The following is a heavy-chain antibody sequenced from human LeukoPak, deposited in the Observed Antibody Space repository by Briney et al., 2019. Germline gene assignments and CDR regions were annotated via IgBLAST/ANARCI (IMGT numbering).Heavy chain of an antibody. Sequence: SETLPLTCSVSGASITSYYWRWIRQPAGKGLEWIGRIYSNGRTDYNPSLKSRVTISVDKSKNQLSMKLNSVTAADTAVYYWARDLYCTTTTCYWFDPWGRGILVTVSS. J-gene: IGHJ5*02. D-gene: IGHD2-2*01. CDR3: ARDLYCTTTTCYWFDP. V-gene: IGHV4-4*07. CDR2: IYSNGRT. CDR1: GASITSYY.